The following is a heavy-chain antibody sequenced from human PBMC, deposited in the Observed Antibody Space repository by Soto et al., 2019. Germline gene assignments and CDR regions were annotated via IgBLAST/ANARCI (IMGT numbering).Heavy chain of an antibody. V-gene: IGHV4-4*07. CDR2: IYTSEIT. Sequence: SETLSLTCTVPGGSISTYYWSWIRQPAGKGLEWIGRIYTSEITDYSPSLKSRVTMSVDTSKNQFSLKLSSVTAADTAVYYCAREGHDSAWHGCDYWGQGTLVTVSS. CDR1: GGSISTYY. J-gene: IGHJ4*02. CDR3: AREGHDSAWHGCDY. D-gene: IGHD6-19*01.